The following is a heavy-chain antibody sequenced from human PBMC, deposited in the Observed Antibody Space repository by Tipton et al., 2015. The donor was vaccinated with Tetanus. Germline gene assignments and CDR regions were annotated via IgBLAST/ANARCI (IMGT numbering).Heavy chain of an antibody. V-gene: IGHV3-23*01. J-gene: IGHJ6*02. Sequence: SLRLSCAASGFTFSSYAMSWVRQAPGKGLEWVSAISGSGGSTYYADSVKGRFTISRDNSKNTLYLQMNSLRAEDTAVYYCAKDLSGYSYWPYGMDVWGQGTTVTVSS. CDR2: ISGSGGST. CDR3: AKDLSGYSYWPYGMDV. D-gene: IGHD5-18*01. CDR1: GFTFSSYA.